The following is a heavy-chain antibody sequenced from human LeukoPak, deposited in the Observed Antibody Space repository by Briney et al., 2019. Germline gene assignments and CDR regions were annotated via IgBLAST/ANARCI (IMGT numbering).Heavy chain of an antibody. CDR3: SRGAVRGFDF. D-gene: IGHD3/OR15-3a*01. CDR2: IYSGGTT. Sequence: GGSLRLSCAASEFSVNYNYMSWVRQAPGKGLEWVSVIYSGGTTYYADSVRGRFTISRDNAKSSLSLQMNSLRAEDTAVYYCSRGAVRGFDFWGQGPRVTVS. J-gene: IGHJ4*02. CDR1: EFSVNYNY. V-gene: IGHV3-53*01.